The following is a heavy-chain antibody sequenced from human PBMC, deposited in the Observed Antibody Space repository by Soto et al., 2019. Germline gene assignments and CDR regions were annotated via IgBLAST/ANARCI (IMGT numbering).Heavy chain of an antibody. V-gene: IGHV3-9*01. D-gene: IGHD6-13*01. CDR3: AKDSSRTWYSFDY. CDR2: ISWNSDTI. CDR1: GFTFDDNA. Sequence: SLRLSCAASGFTFDDNAMHWVRQAPGKGLEWVSGISWNSDTIGYADSVKGRFTISRDNAKNSLYLQINSLRAEDTALYYCAKDSSRTWYSFDYWGQGTLVTVSS. J-gene: IGHJ4*02.